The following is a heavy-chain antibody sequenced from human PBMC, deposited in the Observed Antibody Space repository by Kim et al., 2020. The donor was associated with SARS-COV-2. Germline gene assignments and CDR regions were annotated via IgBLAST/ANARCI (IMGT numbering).Heavy chain of an antibody. J-gene: IGHJ4*02. CDR3: ARERGGRVIVATLAY. V-gene: IGHV3-21*01. D-gene: IGHD5-12*01. Sequence: DSLKGRSTIARDNAKNSLYLQMNSLRAEDTAVYYCARERGGRVIVATLAYWGQGTLVTVSS.